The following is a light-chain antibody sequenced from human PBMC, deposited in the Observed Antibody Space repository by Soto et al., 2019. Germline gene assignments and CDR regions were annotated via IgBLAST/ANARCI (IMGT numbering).Light chain of an antibody. J-gene: IGLJ1*01. CDR2: DVS. CDR3: SPYTSSSTLEV. Sequence: QPVLTQPASVSVSPGQSISISCTGTSSDVGGYNYVSWYQQHPGKAPKLMIFDVSNRPSGVSNRFSGSKSGNTASLTISGLQAGDEADYYYSPYTSSSTLEVFGTGTKVTVL. V-gene: IGLV2-14*03. CDR1: SSDVGGYNY.